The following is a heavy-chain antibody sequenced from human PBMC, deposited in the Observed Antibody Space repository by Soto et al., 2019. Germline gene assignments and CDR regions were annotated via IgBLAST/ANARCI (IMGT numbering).Heavy chain of an antibody. Sequence: EVQLLESGGGLVQPGGSLRLSCAASGFTFSSYTMSWVRQAPGKGLEWVSAITGDTTATSYSDSVKGRFTISRDNSKNTLFLQMNSLRAEDTAMYYCARGRIGSYDFDNWGQGTLVTVSS. CDR3: ARGRIGSYDFDN. D-gene: IGHD6-19*01. CDR1: GFTFSSYT. V-gene: IGHV3-23*01. J-gene: IGHJ4*02. CDR2: ITGDTTAT.